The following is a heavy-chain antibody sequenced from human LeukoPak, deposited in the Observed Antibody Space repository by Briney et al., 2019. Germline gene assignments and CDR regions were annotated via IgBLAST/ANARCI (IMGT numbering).Heavy chain of an antibody. CDR3: AKGFDFWSGYYLVPYYFDY. V-gene: IGHV3-53*01. Sequence: GGSLRLSCAASGFIFGNNYMSWVRQAPGKGLEWVSVIYSGGSTYYADSVKGRFTISRDNSKSTLHLQMNTLRAEDTAVYYCAKGFDFWSGYYLVPYYFDYWGQGTLVTVSS. J-gene: IGHJ4*02. D-gene: IGHD3-3*01. CDR1: GFIFGNNY. CDR2: IYSGGST.